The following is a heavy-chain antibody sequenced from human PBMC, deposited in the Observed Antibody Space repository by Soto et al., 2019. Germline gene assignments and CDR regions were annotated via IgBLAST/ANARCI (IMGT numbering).Heavy chain of an antibody. V-gene: IGHV1-69*01. D-gene: IGHD6-19*01. CDR2: IIPKFGSK. CDR1: EGTFRNYA. Sequence: QVQLVQSGAEVKRPGSSVKVSCKASEGTFRNYAISWVRQAPGQGLEWMGGIIPKFGSKNSAQKFQGRVTITADESTSTAYMELSSLRAEDTAVYYCAREKGQAVAGDYYYYYGMDVWGQGTTVTVPS. CDR3: AREKGQAVAGDYYYYYGMDV. J-gene: IGHJ6*02.